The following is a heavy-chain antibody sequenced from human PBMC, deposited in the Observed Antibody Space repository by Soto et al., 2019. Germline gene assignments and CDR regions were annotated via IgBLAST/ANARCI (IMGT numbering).Heavy chain of an antibody. J-gene: IGHJ4*02. V-gene: IGHV4-31*03. CDR1: GDSISSATHY. CDR2: VSSSGNS. D-gene: IGHD4-4*01. Sequence: PSETLSLTCTVSGDSISSATHYWNWIRQHPGKGLEWIGYVSSSGNSYYSPSLKSRVFMSVDTSKNLFSLKLSSVTAADTAIYYCVGRLTANYKHFDCWGKGTQVTVSS. CDR3: VGRLTANYKHFDC.